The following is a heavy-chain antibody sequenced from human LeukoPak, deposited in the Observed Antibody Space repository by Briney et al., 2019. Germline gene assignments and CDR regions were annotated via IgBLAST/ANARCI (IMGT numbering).Heavy chain of an antibody. D-gene: IGHD2-2*01. CDR3: AKDSCASTSCYWDY. J-gene: IGHJ4*02. CDR2: ISGSGGAT. V-gene: IGHV3-23*01. Sequence: GGSLRLSCAASGFTFSSYEMNWVRQSPGKGLEWLSVISGSGGATYYADSVKGRFTISRDSSKNTLYLQMNSLTAEDTAIYYCAKDSCASTSCYWDYWGQGTLVTVSS. CDR1: GFTFSSYE.